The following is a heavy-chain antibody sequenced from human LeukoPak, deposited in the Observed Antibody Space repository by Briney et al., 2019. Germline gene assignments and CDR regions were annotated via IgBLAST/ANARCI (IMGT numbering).Heavy chain of an antibody. J-gene: IGHJ4*02. V-gene: IGHV1-46*01. Sequence: ASVKVSSKASGYTFTNYYMHWVRQAPGQGLEWMGIINPSGGITRYAQKFQGRVTMTRDTSTSTVYMELSSLRSEDTAVYYCARPAPNFDWLGYWGQGTLVTVSS. CDR2: INPSGGIT. CDR3: ARPAPNFDWLGY. CDR1: GYTFTNYY. D-gene: IGHD3-9*01.